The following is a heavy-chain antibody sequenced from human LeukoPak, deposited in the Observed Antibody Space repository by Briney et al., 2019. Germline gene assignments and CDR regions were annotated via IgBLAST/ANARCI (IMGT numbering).Heavy chain of an antibody. Sequence: ASVKVSCKASGYTFTSYGISWVRQAPGQGLEWMGWISAYNGNTNYAQKLQGRVTMTTDTSTSTAYMELRSLRSDDTAVYYCAKLRVQNYGGNWGFDYWGQGTLVTVSS. V-gene: IGHV1-18*01. CDR3: AKLRVQNYGGNWGFDY. CDR2: ISAYNGNT. CDR1: GYTFTSYG. D-gene: IGHD4-23*01. J-gene: IGHJ4*02.